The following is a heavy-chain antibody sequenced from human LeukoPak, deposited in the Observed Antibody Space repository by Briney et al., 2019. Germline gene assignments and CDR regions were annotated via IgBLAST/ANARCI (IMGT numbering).Heavy chain of an antibody. CDR3: ARVGYYDSSGYYQAHRGFVY. D-gene: IGHD3-22*01. Sequence: SETLSLTCAVYGGSFSGYYWSWIRQPPGKGLEWIGEINHSGSTNYNPSLKSRVTISVDTSKNQFSLKLSSVTAADTAVYYCARVGYYDSSGYYQAHRGFVYWGEGSLDSVSS. J-gene: IGHJ4*02. CDR1: GGSFSGYY. CDR2: INHSGST. V-gene: IGHV4-34*01.